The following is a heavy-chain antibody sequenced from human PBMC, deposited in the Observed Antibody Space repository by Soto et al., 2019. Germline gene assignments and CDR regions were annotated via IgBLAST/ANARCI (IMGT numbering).Heavy chain of an antibody. Sequence: GVLRLSCAASGFTFRSYAMSWVRQAPGKGGEGVSAISGSGGSTYYADSVKGRFTISRANSKNTLYLQMNSLRAEDTAVYYCAKVEESWYRSSWPNYYFDYWGQGTLVTVSS. CDR3: AKVEESWYRSSWPNYYFDY. V-gene: IGHV3-23*01. J-gene: IGHJ4*02. CDR1: GFTFRSYA. CDR2: ISGSGGST. D-gene: IGHD6-13*01.